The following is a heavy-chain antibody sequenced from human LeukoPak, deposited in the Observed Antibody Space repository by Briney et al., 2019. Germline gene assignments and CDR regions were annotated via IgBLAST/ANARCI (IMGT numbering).Heavy chain of an antibody. J-gene: IGHJ5*02. D-gene: IGHD3-10*01. Sequence: PGGSLRLSCAASGFTFSSYSMNWVRQAPGKGLEWISYISSSSSTLYYADSVKGRFTISRDNAKNSLYLQMNSLRADDTAVYYCAREFGELPDGWFDPWGQGTLVTVSS. CDR1: GFTFSSYS. CDR3: AREFGELPDGWFDP. V-gene: IGHV3-48*01. CDR2: ISSSSSTL.